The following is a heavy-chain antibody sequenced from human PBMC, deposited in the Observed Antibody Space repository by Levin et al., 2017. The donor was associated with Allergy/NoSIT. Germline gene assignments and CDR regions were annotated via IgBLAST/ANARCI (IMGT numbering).Heavy chain of an antibody. CDR3: AREPIAPPPSYWFDT. CDR1: GFTFTIYE. D-gene: IGHD2-15*01. V-gene: IGHV1-2*06. J-gene: IGHJ5*02. Sequence: ASVKVSCKASGFTFTIYEIHWVRQAPGQGLEWVGRLNPNTGGTDSAQKFMGRVTMTRDTSTTTAFMELTRLRPDDTAIYYCAREPIAPPPSYWFDTWGQGALVTVSS. CDR2: LNPNTGGT.